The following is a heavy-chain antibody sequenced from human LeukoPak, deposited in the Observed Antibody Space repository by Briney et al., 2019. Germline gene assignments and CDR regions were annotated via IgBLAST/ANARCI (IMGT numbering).Heavy chain of an antibody. Sequence: ASVKGSCKASGYTFTSYDINWVRQATGQGLEWMGWMNPNSGNTGYAQKFQGRVTITRNTSISTAYMELSSLRSEDTAVYYCARGEMATIKFDYWGQGTLVTVSS. CDR3: ARGEMATIKFDY. J-gene: IGHJ4*02. V-gene: IGHV1-8*03. CDR1: GYTFTSYD. CDR2: MNPNSGNT. D-gene: IGHD5-24*01.